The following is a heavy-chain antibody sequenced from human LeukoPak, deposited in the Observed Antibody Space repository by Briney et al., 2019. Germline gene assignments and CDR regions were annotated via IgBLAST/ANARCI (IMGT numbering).Heavy chain of an antibody. CDR3: ARERSRRYYDFWSGYPYGMDV. CDR2: INTNTGNP. D-gene: IGHD3-3*01. CDR1: GYTFTSYA. J-gene: IGHJ6*02. Sequence: ASVKVSCKASGYTFTSYAMHWVRQAPGQRLEWMGWINTNTGNPTYAQGFTGRFVFSLDTSVSTAYLQISSLKAEDTAVYYCARERSRRYYDFWSGYPYGMDVWGQGTTVTVSS. V-gene: IGHV7-4-1*02.